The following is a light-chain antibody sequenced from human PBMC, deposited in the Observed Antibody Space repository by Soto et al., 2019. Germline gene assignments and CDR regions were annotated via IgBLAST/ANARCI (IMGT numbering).Light chain of an antibody. Sequence: ELVMPQSPATLSVSPGARVTLSCRASPSINNKVAWYQQKPGQAPRLLIYGASTRATGISARFSGSGSGTEFTLTISSLQSEDFAVYYCQQYNNWPPITFGQGTRVEI. CDR2: GAS. V-gene: IGKV3-15*01. CDR1: PSINNK. J-gene: IGKJ5*01. CDR3: QQYNNWPPIT.